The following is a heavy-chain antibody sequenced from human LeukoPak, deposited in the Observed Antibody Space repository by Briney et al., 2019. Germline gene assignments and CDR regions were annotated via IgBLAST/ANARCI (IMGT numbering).Heavy chain of an antibody. CDR2: IYPGDSDT. Sequence: GESLKISCKGSGYSFTSYWIGWGRQMPGKGLEWMGIIYPGDSDTRYSPSFQGQVTISADKSISTAYLQWSSLKASDTAMYYCARSWQLVRTSFDYWGQGTLVTVSS. CDR1: GYSFTSYW. D-gene: IGHD6-6*01. V-gene: IGHV5-51*01. J-gene: IGHJ4*02. CDR3: ARSWQLVRTSFDY.